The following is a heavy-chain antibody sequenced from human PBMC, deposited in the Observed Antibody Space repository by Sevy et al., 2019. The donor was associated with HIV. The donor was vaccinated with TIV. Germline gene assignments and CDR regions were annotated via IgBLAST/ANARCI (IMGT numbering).Heavy chain of an antibody. V-gene: IGHV1-8*01. CDR3: ASGFPVTAMVGYYHYGMDV. CDR1: GYTFTSYD. CDR2: MNPNSGNT. J-gene: IGHJ6*02. D-gene: IGHD5-18*01. Sequence: ASVKVSCKASGYTFTSYDINWVRQATGQGLEWMGWMNPNSGNTGYAQKFQGRVTMTRNTSISTAYMKLSSLRSEDTAVYYCASGFPVTAMVGYYHYGMDVWGQGTTVTVSS.